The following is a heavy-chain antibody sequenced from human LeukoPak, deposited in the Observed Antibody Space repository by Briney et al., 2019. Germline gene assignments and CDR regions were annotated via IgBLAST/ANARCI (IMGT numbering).Heavy chain of an antibody. CDR1: GFSFSGIW. J-gene: IGHJ4*02. Sequence: PGGSLRLSRVASGFSFSGIWMNWVRQTPGKGLEWVANIKQDGSQKYYVESVKGRFTISIDTAKKSVHLQMNSLRVEDTAVYCCVRDGPEFLDSDYWGQGTLVTVSS. CDR2: IKQDGSQK. CDR3: VRDGPEFLDSDY. V-gene: IGHV3-7*01. D-gene: IGHD2-21*01.